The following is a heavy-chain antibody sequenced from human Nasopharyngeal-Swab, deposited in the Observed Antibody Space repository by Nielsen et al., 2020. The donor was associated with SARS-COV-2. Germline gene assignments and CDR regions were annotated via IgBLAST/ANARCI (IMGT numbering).Heavy chain of an antibody. Sequence: GESLKISRAASGFTFSGSAMHWVRQASGKGLEWVGRIRSKANSYATAYVASVKGRFTISRDDSKNTAYLQMNSLKTEDTAVYYCIGVVAATLLSDPNTGTIDWGQGTLVTVSS. CDR1: GFTFSGSA. CDR3: IGVVAATLLSDPNTGTID. V-gene: IGHV3-73*01. J-gene: IGHJ4*02. D-gene: IGHD2-15*01. CDR2: IRSKANSYAT.